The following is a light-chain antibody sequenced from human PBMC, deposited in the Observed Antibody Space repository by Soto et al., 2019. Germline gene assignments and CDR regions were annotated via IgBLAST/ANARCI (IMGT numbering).Light chain of an antibody. CDR2: GAS. Sequence: EIVLTQSPATLSLSPGERATLSCRASQSVSINLAWFQQKPGQAPRLLIYGASNRATGIPVRFSGSGSGTDFTLTISSLEPEDFGLYYSQQRSDWFTFGQGTRLEIK. CDR3: QQRSDWFT. CDR1: QSVSIN. V-gene: IGKV3-11*01. J-gene: IGKJ5*01.